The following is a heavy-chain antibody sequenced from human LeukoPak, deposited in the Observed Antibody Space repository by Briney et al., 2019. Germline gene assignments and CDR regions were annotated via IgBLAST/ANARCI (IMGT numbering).Heavy chain of an antibody. CDR2: ISSSGSTI. D-gene: IGHD4-17*01. CDR1: GFTFSSYE. CDR3: TRDPYYGDYVV. Sequence: GGSLRLSCAASGFTFSSYEMNWVRQAPGKGLEWVSYISSSGSTIYYTDSVKGRFTISRDNAKNSLYLQMNSLRAEDTAVYYCTRDPYYGDYVVWGQGTLVTVSS. J-gene: IGHJ4*02. V-gene: IGHV3-48*03.